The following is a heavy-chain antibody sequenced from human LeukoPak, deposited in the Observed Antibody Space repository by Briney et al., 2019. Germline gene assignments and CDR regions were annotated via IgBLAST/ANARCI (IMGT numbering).Heavy chain of an antibody. CDR3: TRHWAMVGGVMTGISYYYYRDY. V-gene: IGHV4-38-2*01. CDR1: GYSISSGYY. CDR2: IYHSGST. J-gene: IGHJ6*03. Sequence: SETLSLTCAVSGYSISSGYYWGCIRQPPGKVQEWIGSIYHSGSTYYNPSLKSRVTISVDTSKNQFSLKMSSVTAADTAVYYCTRHWAMVGGVMTGISYYYYRDYWGKGTTVTVSS. D-gene: IGHD3-10*01.